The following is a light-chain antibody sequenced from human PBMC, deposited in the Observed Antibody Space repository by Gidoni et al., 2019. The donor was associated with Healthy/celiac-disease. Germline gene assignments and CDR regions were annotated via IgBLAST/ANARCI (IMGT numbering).Light chain of an antibody. V-gene: IGLV1-47*02. CDR2: SNN. CDR3: AAWDDSLSGPRV. J-gene: IGLJ3*02. CDR1: SSTIGSKY. Sequence: QSVLTQPHSASGTPGQRVTISCSGSSSTIGSKYVHWYQHLPGTDPKLLISSNNQRPSGVPDRFSGSKSVTSASLAISGLRSEDDADYYGAAWDDSLSGPRVFGGWTKLTVL.